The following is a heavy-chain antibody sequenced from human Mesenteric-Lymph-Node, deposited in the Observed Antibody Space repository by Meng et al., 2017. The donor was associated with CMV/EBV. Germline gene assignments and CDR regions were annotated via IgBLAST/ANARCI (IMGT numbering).Heavy chain of an antibody. J-gene: IGHJ4*02. D-gene: IGHD6-13*01. CDR2: IYYSGST. CDR1: GGSISSYY. V-gene: IGHV4-59*01. Sequence: SETLSLTCTVSGGSISSYYWSWIRQPPGKGLEWIGYIYYSGSTNYNPSLKSRVTISLDTSNNQFSLKLTSVTAADTAVYYCARSFGKAAAGTGGWGQGTLVTVSS. CDR3: ARSFGKAAAGTGG.